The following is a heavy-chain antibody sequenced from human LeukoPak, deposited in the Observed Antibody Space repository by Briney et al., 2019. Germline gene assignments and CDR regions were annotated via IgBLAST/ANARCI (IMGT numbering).Heavy chain of an antibody. Sequence: PSETLSLTCTVSGGSISSYYWSWIRQPPGKGLEWIGYIYYSGSTNYNPSLKSRVTISVDTSKNQFSLKLSPVTAADTAVYYCARDRGSGWYGYWGQGTLVTVSS. CDR3: ARDRGSGWYGY. CDR2: IYYSGST. J-gene: IGHJ4*02. CDR1: GGSISSYY. D-gene: IGHD6-19*01. V-gene: IGHV4-59*01.